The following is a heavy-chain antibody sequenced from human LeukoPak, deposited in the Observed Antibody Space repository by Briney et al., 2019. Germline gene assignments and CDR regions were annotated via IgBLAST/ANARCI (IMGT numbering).Heavy chain of an antibody. CDR1: GFTFSSYS. CDR2: THGDGST. J-gene: IGHJ4*02. D-gene: IGHD1-1*01. CDR3: ASGSNRVFDY. Sequence: GGSLRLSCAASGFTFSSYSMNWVRQAPGKGLEWVSMTHGDGSTNYADSVKGRFTISRDNSKNTMYLQINSLSVEDTAVYYCASGSNRVFDYWGQGTLVTVSS. V-gene: IGHV3-53*01.